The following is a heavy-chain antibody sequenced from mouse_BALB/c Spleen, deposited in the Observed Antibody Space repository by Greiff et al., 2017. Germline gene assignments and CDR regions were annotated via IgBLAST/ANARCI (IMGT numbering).Heavy chain of an antibody. V-gene: IGHV2-6-7*01. CDR1: GFSLTGYG. Sequence: VNVVESGPGLVAPSQSLSITCTVSGFSLTGYGVNWVRQPPGKGLEWLGMIWGDGSTDYNSALKSRLSISKDNSKSQVFLKMNSLQTDDTARYYCARDGLVTTVPFAYWGQGTLVTVSA. CDR2: IWGDGST. J-gene: IGHJ3*01. CDR3: ARDGLVTTVPFAY. D-gene: IGHD1-1*01.